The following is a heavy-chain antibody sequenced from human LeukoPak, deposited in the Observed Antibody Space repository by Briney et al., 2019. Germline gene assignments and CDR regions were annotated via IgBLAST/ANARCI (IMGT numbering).Heavy chain of an antibody. D-gene: IGHD5-24*01. CDR3: AKSGYNRFDY. CDR1: GFTFSSYA. CDR2: FSGSGGST. J-gene: IGHJ4*02. Sequence: PGGSLRLSCAASGFTFSSYAMSWVRQAPGKGLEWVSAFSGSGGSTYYADSVKGRFTISRDNSKNTLHLQMNSLRAEDTAVYYCAKSGYNRFDYWGQGTLVTVSS. V-gene: IGHV3-23*01.